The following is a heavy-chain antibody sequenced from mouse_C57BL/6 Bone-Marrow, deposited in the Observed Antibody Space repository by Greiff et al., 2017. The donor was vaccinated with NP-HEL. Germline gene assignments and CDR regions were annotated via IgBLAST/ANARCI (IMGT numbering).Heavy chain of an antibody. J-gene: IGHJ1*03. D-gene: IGHD1-1*01. CDR1: GYSITSGYY. CDR3: ARDNTTVVPSWYFDV. V-gene: IGHV3-6*01. CDR2: ISYDGSN. Sequence: EVQLQQSGPGLVKPSQSLSLTCSVTGYSITSGYYWNWIRQFPGNKLEWMGYISYDGSNNYNPSLKNRISITRDTSKNQFFLKLNSVTTEDTATYYCARDNTTVVPSWYFDVWGTGTTVTVSS.